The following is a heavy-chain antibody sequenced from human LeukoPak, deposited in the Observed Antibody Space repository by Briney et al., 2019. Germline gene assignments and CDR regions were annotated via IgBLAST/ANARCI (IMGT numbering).Heavy chain of an antibody. Sequence: GGSLRPSCTVSGFTLSSFAMTWVRQGPRKGLEWVSTISANGESTYYADSVKGRFTLSRDNSKNTVFLQMNSLRAEATATYYCVKDNPLGCGGDCYSEGDYWGQGTLVTVSS. J-gene: IGHJ4*02. CDR3: VKDNPLGCGGDCYSEGDY. V-gene: IGHV3-23*01. CDR1: GFTLSSFA. CDR2: ISANGEST. D-gene: IGHD2-21*02.